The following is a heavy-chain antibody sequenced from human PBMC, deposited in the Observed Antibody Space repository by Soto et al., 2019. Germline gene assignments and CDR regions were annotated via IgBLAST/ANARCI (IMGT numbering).Heavy chain of an antibody. Sequence: VQLLQSGAEVKQPGSSVKVACKISGGTFSSDAISWVRQAPGQGLEWMGGITPVFESPNYAQKFQGRVTITADESTDTAFMELSSLRSEDTAVYYCARAIHGYNYRVDFWGQGTTVTVSS. CDR1: GGTFSSDA. CDR3: ARAIHGYNYRVDF. D-gene: IGHD5-18*01. J-gene: IGHJ6*02. CDR2: ITPVFESP. V-gene: IGHV1-69*01.